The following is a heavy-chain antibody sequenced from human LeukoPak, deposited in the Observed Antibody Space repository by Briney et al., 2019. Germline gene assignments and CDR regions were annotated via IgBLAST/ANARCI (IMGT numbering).Heavy chain of an antibody. Sequence: GASVKVSCKASGYTFTGYYMHWVRQAPGQGLEWMGWINPNSGGTNYAQKFQGRVTMTSDTSISTAYMELSRLRSDDTAVYYCARSLPAVAGTDYWGQGTLVTASS. D-gene: IGHD6-19*01. CDR2: INPNSGGT. CDR1: GYTFTGYY. V-gene: IGHV1-2*02. J-gene: IGHJ4*02. CDR3: ARSLPAVAGTDY.